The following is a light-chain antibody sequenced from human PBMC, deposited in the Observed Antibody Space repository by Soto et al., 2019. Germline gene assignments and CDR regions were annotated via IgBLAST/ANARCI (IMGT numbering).Light chain of an antibody. CDR2: DAS. CDR1: QSISSW. Sequence: DIQMTQSTSTLSASVGDRFTITCRASQSISSWLAWYQQKPGKAPKLLIYDASSLESGVPSRFSGSGSGTEFTLTISSLQPDDFATYYCQQYNSYGTFGQGTKVDIK. J-gene: IGKJ1*01. V-gene: IGKV1-5*01. CDR3: QQYNSYGT.